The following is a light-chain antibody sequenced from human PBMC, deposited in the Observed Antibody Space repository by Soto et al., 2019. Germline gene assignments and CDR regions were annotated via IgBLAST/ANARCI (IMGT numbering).Light chain of an antibody. Sequence: VVITQSQNTLPVTLGQPASVSCTSSQSLLYSNGITYLTRFHQRPGQPPRRLISEVSNRDSGVPERFSGSGSGTDFTLKISRVEAEDVGLYYCMQGTHWPLTFGGGTKVDIK. V-gene: IGKV2-30*01. CDR1: QSLLYSNGITY. CDR2: EVS. J-gene: IGKJ4*01. CDR3: MQGTHWPLT.